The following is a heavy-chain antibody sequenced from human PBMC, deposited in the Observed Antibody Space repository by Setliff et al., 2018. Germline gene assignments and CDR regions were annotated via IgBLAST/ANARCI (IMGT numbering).Heavy chain of an antibody. Sequence: SETLSLTCTVSGYSISSGYYWGWIRRPTGKGLEWLGSFFHTGNTYYNPSLEGRVTISVDTSNNQFSLKLSSVTAADTAVYYCARHLWGRYMAESSDYFDYWGQGSLVTVSS. CDR2: FFHTGNT. CDR3: ARHLWGRYMAESSDYFDY. CDR1: GYSISSGYY. V-gene: IGHV4-38-2*02. J-gene: IGHJ4*02. D-gene: IGHD3-3*02.